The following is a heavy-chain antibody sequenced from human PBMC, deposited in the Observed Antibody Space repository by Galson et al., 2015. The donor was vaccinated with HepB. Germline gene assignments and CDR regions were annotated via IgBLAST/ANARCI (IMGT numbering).Heavy chain of an antibody. CDR3: AESLSGYYASDY. J-gene: IGHJ4*02. Sequence: SYAMRWVRQAPGKGLEWVSSISGSGGSTYYADSVKGRFTISRDNSKNTLYLQMNSLRAEDTAVYYCAESLSGYYASDYWGQGTLVTVSS. CDR1: SYA. D-gene: IGHD3-3*01. CDR2: ISGSGGST. V-gene: IGHV3-23*01.